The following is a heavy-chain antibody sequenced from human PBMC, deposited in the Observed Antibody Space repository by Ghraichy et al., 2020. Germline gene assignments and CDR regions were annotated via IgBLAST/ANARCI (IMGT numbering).Heavy chain of an antibody. Sequence: ASVKVSCKASGYTFTSYDINWVRQATGQGLEWMGWMNPNSGNTGYAQKFQGRVTMTRNTSISTAYMELSSLRSEDTAVYYCARGDIAAAPDYYYYGMDVWGQGNTGTGSS. CDR3: ARGDIAAAPDYYYYGMDV. J-gene: IGHJ6*02. D-gene: IGHD6-13*01. V-gene: IGHV1-8*01. CDR1: GYTFTSYD. CDR2: MNPNSGNT.